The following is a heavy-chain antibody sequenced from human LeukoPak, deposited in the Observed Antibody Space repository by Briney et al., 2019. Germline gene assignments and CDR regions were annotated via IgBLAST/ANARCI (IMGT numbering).Heavy chain of an antibody. CDR1: GGSFSGYY. V-gene: IGHV4-34*01. D-gene: IGHD2/OR15-2a*01. CDR2: INHSGST. J-gene: IGHJ5*02. Sequence: SETLSLTCAVYGGSFSGYYWSWIRQPPGKGLEWIGEINHSGSTNYNPSLKSRVTISVDTSKNRFSLKLSSVTAADTAVYYCARGFRTTWFDPWGQGTLVTVSS. CDR3: ARGFRTTWFDP.